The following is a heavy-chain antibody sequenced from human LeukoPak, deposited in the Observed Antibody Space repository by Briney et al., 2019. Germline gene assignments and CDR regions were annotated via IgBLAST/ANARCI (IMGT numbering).Heavy chain of an antibody. CDR3: AIGDWFRDY. Sequence: PGGSLRLSCATSGFPFRNYYMSWLRQAPGKGLEWVSYISRGDGPMYYADSVKGRFTISRDNAKNSLYLQMNSLRAEDTAVSYWAIGDWFRDYWCQGTLVTVSS. V-gene: IGHV3-11*04. CDR2: ISRGDGPM. J-gene: IGHJ4*02. D-gene: IGHD3-3*01. CDR1: GFPFRNYY.